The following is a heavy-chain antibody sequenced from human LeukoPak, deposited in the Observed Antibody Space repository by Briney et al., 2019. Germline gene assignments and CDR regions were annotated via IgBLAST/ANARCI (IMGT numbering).Heavy chain of an antibody. CDR3: AKTSGFQKGAFDI. Sequence: GGSLRLSCAASGFTFSDYYMSWVRQAPGKGLECLSYISGGSGDTNYADSVRGRFTISRDNAKSSLYLQMNSLRAEDTTVYYCAKTSGFQKGAFDIWGQGTMVTVSS. D-gene: IGHD6-19*01. CDR2: ISGGSGDT. CDR1: GFTFSDYY. V-gene: IGHV3-11*03. J-gene: IGHJ3*02.